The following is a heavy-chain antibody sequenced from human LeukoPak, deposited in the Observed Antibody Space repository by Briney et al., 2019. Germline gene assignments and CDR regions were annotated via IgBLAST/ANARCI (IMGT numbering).Heavy chain of an antibody. D-gene: IGHD3-16*02. CDR1: GFTFSDYY. CDR2: ISSSSSYI. V-gene: IGHV3-11*06. Sequence: GGSLRLSCAASGFTFSDYYMSWIRQAPGKGLEWVSSISSSSSYIYYADSVKGRFTISRDNAKNSLYLQMNSLRAEDTAVYYCARGRDSYYDYVWGSYRYSRYFDIWGQGTMVTVSS. J-gene: IGHJ3*02. CDR3: ARGRDSYYDYVWGSYRYSRYFDI.